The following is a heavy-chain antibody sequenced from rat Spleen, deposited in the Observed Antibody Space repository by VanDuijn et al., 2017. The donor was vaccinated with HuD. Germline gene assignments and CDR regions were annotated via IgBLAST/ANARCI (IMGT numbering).Heavy chain of an antibody. D-gene: IGHD1-9*01. J-gene: IGHJ2*01. Sequence: EVQLVESDGGLVQPGRSLKLSCAASGFTFSDYYMAWVRQAPTKGLEWVATISYGDSSGHSSTYYRDSVKGRFTISRDNTKSTLSLQMNSLRSEDTATYYCARRHYGYTDYFDSWGQGVMVTVSS. V-gene: IGHV5-29*01. CDR2: ISYGDSSGHSST. CDR1: GFTFSDYY. CDR3: ARRHYGYTDYFDS.